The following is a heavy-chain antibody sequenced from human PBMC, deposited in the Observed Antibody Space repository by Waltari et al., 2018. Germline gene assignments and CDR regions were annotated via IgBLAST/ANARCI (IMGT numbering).Heavy chain of an antibody. J-gene: IGHJ3*02. Sequence: EVQLLESGGGLVQPGGSLRLSCAASGFTFRSNAMSWGRQAPGKGLEWVSAISGSGGSTYYADSVKGRFTISRDNSKNTLYLQMNSLRAEDTAVYYCAKVIVVVPAAHDAFDIWGQGTMVTVSS. D-gene: IGHD2-2*01. CDR3: AKVIVVVPAAHDAFDI. CDR2: ISGSGGST. V-gene: IGHV3-23*01. CDR1: GFTFRSNA.